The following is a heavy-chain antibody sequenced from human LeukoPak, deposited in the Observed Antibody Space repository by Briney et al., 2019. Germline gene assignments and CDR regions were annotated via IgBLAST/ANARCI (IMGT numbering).Heavy chain of an antibody. CDR1: GGSITSYSW. D-gene: IGHD6-19*01. Sequence: PSDTLSLTCAVSGGSITSYSWWSWVRPPPGKGLEWIGEIYHGRDTTYTTSVKSRVTMSVDKSKNHFSLNLRSVTAADTAIYYCASHVTVLGTRGFDYWGQGILVTVSS. CDR3: ASHVTVLGTRGFDY. V-gene: IGHV4-4*02. CDR2: IYHGRDT. J-gene: IGHJ4*02.